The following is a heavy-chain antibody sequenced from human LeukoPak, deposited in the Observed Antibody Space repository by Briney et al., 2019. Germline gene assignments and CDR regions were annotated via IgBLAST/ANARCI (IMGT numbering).Heavy chain of an antibody. Sequence: SETLSLTCAVYGGSFSGYYWSWIRQSPGKGLEWIGEINHSGSTNYNPSLKSRVTISVDTSKNQFSLKLSSVTAADTAVYYCAIAGLREYWGQGTLVTVSS. CDR2: INHSGST. V-gene: IGHV4-34*01. CDR3: AIAGLREY. D-gene: IGHD3-16*01. J-gene: IGHJ4*02. CDR1: GGSFSGYY.